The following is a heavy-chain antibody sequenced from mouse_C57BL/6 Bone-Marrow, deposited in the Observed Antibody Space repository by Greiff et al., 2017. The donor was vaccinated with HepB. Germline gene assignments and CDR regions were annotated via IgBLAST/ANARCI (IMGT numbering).Heavy chain of an antibody. D-gene: IGHD4-1*01. J-gene: IGHJ2*01. Sequence: EVQLQQSGPELVKPGASVKISCKASGYTFTDYYMNWVQQSHGKSLEWIGDINPNNGGTSYNQKFKGKATLTVDKSSSTAYMELRSLTSEDSAVYYCARYPMAETGPYFDDWGQGTTLTVSS. CDR1: GYTFTDYY. CDR2: INPNNGGT. V-gene: IGHV1-26*01. CDR3: ARYPMAETGPYFDD.